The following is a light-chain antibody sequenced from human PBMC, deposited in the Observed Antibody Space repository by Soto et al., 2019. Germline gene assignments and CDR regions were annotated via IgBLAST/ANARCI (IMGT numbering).Light chain of an antibody. CDR1: QSVSSY. Sequence: EIVLTQSPATLSLSPGERATISCRASQSVSSYLAWYQQKPGQAPRLLIYDASNRATCIPARFSGSGSGTDFTLTISSLEPEDFAVYYCQQRSNFTFGQGTRLEIK. CDR3: QQRSNFT. J-gene: IGKJ5*01. V-gene: IGKV3-11*01. CDR2: DAS.